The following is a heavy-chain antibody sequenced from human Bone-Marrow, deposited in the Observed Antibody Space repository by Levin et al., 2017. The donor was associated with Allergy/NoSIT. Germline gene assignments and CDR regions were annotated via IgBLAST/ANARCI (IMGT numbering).Heavy chain of an antibody. CDR3: AKEADYGDYVFDY. V-gene: IGHV3-30*18. D-gene: IGHD4-17*01. J-gene: IGHJ4*02. CDR2: ISYDGSNK. Sequence: GESLKISCAASGFTFSSYGMHWVRQAPGKGLEWVAVISYDGSNKYYADSVKGRFTISRDNSKNTLYLQMNSLRAEDTAVYYCAKEADYGDYVFDYWGQGTLVTVSS. CDR1: GFTFSSYG.